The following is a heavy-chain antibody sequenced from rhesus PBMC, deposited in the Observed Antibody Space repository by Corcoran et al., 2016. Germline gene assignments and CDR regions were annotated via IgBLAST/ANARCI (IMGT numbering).Heavy chain of an antibody. V-gene: IGHV4-122*02. J-gene: IGHJ4*01. CDR2: ISYSGST. CDR3: ARVGPYDLVDY. CDR1: GYSISSGYG. D-gene: IGHD3-40*01. Sequence: QLQLQESGPGLVKPSETLSLTCAVSGYSISSGYGWSWIRQPPGKGLEWIGFISYSGSTSYNPSLKSGVTISRDTSKNQFSLKLSSVTAADTAVYYCARVGPYDLVDYWGQGVLVTVSS.